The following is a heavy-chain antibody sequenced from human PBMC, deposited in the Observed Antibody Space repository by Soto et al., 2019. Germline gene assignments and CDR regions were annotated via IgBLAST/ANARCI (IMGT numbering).Heavy chain of an antibody. D-gene: IGHD3-3*01. CDR3: VRGKWIFALRSPFDP. Sequence: QVQLEESGGGVVQPGRSLRLSCAASEFDFSNFAMHWVRQAPGKGLEWMAVISYDGDTQYYADSAKGRFTISRDNSKNPLYLQMNSLTTEDTAVYYWVRGKWIFALRSPFDPWGQGTLVSVSS. CDR1: EFDFSNFA. CDR2: ISYDGDTQ. J-gene: IGHJ5*02. V-gene: IGHV3-30-3*01.